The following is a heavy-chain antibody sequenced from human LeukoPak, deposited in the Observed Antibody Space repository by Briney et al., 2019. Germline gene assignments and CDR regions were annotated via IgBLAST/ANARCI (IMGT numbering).Heavy chain of an antibody. D-gene: IGHD2-21*01. CDR3: ARRGYYGGDCYSDY. V-gene: IGHV5-51*01. CDR1: GYSFATYW. Sequence: GESLKISCKGSGYSFATYWIGWVRQMPGKGLEWLGIIYPGDSDTRYSPSFQGQVTISADKSISTAFPQWSSLKASDTAMYYCARRGYYGGDCYSDYWGQGTLVTVSS. J-gene: IGHJ4*02. CDR2: IYPGDSDT.